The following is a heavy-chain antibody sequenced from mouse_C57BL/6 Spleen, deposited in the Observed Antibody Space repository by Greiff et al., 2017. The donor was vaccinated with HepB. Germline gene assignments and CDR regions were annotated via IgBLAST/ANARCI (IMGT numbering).Heavy chain of an antibody. J-gene: IGHJ4*01. CDR3: ARSSSYYVKDYYAMDY. Sequence: VKLQESGPGLVAPSQSLSITCTVSGFSLTSYGVHWVRQPPGKGLEWLVVIWSDGSTTYNSALKSRLSISKDNSKSQVFLKMNSLQTDDTAMYYCARSSSYYVKDYYAMDYWGQGTSVTVSS. D-gene: IGHD1-1*01. V-gene: IGHV2-6*03. CDR2: IWSDGST. CDR1: GFSLTSYG.